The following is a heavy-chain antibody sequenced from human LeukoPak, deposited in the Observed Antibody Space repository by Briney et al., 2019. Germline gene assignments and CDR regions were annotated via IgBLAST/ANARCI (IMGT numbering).Heavy chain of an antibody. CDR1: GYTFTGYY. CDR3: ARDHKYYYDSSGSLYDY. V-gene: IGHV1-2*02. J-gene: IGHJ4*02. CDR2: INPNSGGT. Sequence: ASVKVSCKASGYTFTGYYMHWVRQAPGQGLEWMGWINPNSGGTNYAQKFQGRVTMTRDTSISTAYMELSRLRSDDTAVYYCARDHKYYYDSSGSLYDYWGQGTLVTVSS. D-gene: IGHD3-22*01.